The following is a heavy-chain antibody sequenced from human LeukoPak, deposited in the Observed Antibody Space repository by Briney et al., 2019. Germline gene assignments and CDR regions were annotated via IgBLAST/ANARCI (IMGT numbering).Heavy chain of an antibody. D-gene: IGHD2-2*01. CDR1: GGSISSGGYY. CDR2: IYYSGST. J-gene: IGHJ5*02. Sequence: KSSQTLSLTCTVSGGSISSGGYYWSWIRQHPGKGLEWIGYIYYSGSTYYNPSLKSRVTISVDTSKNQFSLKLSSVTAADTAVYYCALVPAAIRGVNWFDPWGQGTLVTVSS. V-gene: IGHV4-31*03. CDR3: ALVPAAIRGVNWFDP.